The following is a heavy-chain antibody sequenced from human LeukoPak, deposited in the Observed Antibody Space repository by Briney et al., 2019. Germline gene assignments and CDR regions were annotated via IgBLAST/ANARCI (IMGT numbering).Heavy chain of an antibody. CDR2: ISSSSSTI. V-gene: IGHV3-48*01. J-gene: IGHJ4*02. CDR3: AREGPYGGLWFGELSFALDY. D-gene: IGHD3-10*01. CDR1: GFTFSSYS. Sequence: GGSLRLSCAASGFTFSSYSMNWVRQAPGKGLEWVSYISSSSSTIYYADSVKGRFTISRDNAKNSLYLQMNSLRAEDTAVYYCAREGPYGGLWFGELSFALDYWGQGTLVTVSS.